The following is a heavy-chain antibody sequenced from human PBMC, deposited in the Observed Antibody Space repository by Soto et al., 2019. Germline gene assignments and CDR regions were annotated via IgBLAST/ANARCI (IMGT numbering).Heavy chain of an antibody. CDR1: GGSISSSSYY. CDR3: ARSGGIAVAGTSFDP. CDR2: IYYSGST. V-gene: IGHV4-39*01. D-gene: IGHD6-19*01. Sequence: PSETLSLTCTVSGGSISSSSYYWGWIRQPPGKGLEWIGSIYYSGSTYYNTSLKSRVTISVDTSKNQFSLKLSSVTAAETAVYYCARSGGIAVAGTSFDPWGQGTLVTVSS. J-gene: IGHJ5*02.